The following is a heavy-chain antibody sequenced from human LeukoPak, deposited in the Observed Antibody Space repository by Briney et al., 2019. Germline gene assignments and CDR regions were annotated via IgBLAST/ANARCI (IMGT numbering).Heavy chain of an antibody. V-gene: IGHV4-38-2*02. Sequence: PSETLSLTCTVSGYSISSGYYWGWIRQPPGKGLEWIGSIYHSGSTYYNPSLKSRVTISVDTSKNQFSLKLSSVTAADTAVYYCARDLTDYYDGPVKDYWGQGTLVTVSS. CDR3: ARDLTDYYDGPVKDY. CDR1: GYSISSGYY. CDR2: IYHSGST. D-gene: IGHD3-22*01. J-gene: IGHJ4*02.